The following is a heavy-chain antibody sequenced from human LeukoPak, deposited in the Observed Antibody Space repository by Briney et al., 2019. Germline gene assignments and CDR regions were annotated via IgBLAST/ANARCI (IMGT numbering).Heavy chain of an antibody. J-gene: IGHJ6*02. Sequence: GGSLRLSCAASGFTFSSYSMNWVRQAPGKGLEWVSSISSSSYIYYADSVKGRFTISRDNAKNSLYLQMNSLRAEDTAVYYCARDPENYGMDVWGQGTTVTVSS. V-gene: IGHV3-21*01. CDR2: ISSSSYI. D-gene: IGHD1-14*01. CDR1: GFTFSSYS. CDR3: ARDPENYGMDV.